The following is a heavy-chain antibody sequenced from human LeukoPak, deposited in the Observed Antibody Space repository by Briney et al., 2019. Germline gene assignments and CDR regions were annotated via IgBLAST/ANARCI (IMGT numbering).Heavy chain of an antibody. CDR1: GLPFSSYW. V-gene: IGHV3-7*01. D-gene: IGHD2/OR15-2a*01. CDR2: IKPDGSEK. CDR3: AREEDNADEYLREDY. Sequence: GGSLRLSCAASGLPFSSYWMSWVRQAPGKGLGWVANIKPDGSEKNYVDSVKGRLTISRDNARNSLFLQMNSLRAEDTAVYYCAREEDNADEYLREDYWGQGTLVTVSS. J-gene: IGHJ4*02.